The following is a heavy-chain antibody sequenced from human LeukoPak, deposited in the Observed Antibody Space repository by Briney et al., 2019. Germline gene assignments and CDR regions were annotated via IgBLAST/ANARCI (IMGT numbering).Heavy chain of an antibody. V-gene: IGHV1-2*02. CDR2: INPNSGGT. CDR1: GYRFITFG. CDR3: ARELKYYYGSGSYYH. Sequence: GASVKVSCKTSGYRFITFGINWVRQAPGQGLEWMGWINPNSGGTNYAQKFQGRVTMTRDTSISTAYMELSRLRSDDTAVYYCARELKYYYGSGSYYHWGQGTLVTVSS. J-gene: IGHJ5*02. D-gene: IGHD3-10*01.